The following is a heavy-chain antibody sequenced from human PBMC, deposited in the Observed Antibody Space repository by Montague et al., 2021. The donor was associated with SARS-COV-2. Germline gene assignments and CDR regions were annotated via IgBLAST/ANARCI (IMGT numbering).Heavy chain of an antibody. V-gene: IGHV6-1*01. CDR2: T. Sequence: TDYAVSVKSRITISPDTSKNQFSLHLNSVTPEDPAVYYCARGWNYAFDIWSQGTMVTVSS. D-gene: IGHD1-7*01. J-gene: IGHJ3*02. CDR3: ARGWNYAFDI.